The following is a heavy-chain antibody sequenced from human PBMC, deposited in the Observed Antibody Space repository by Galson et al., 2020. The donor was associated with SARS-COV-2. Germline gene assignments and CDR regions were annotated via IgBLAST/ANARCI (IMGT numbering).Heavy chain of an antibody. J-gene: IGHJ6*02. CDR2: IKSKTDGGTT. V-gene: IGHV3-15*01. D-gene: IGHD3-22*01. Sequence: GGSLRLSCAASGLTFSNAWISWVPQAPGKGLEWVGRIKSKTDGGTTDYAATVKGRFTISRDDSKNTLYLQMNSLKTEDTAVYYCLREYDSSGYSVVDGMDVWGQGTTVTVSS. CDR3: LREYDSSGYSVVDGMDV. CDR1: GLTFSNAW.